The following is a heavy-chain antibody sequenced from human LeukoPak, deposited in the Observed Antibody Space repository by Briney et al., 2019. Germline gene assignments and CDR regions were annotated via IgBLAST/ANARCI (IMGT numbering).Heavy chain of an antibody. J-gene: IGHJ4*02. CDR3: ARDEYYDILTGYYRTHHLDY. V-gene: IGHV1-2*02. CDR1: GYTFTGYY. Sequence: ASVKVSCKASGYTFTGYYMHWVRQAPGQGLEWMGWINPNSGGTNYAQKFQGRVTMTRDTSISTAYMELSRLRSDDTAVYYCARDEYYDILTGYYRTHHLDYWGQGTLVTVSS. D-gene: IGHD3-9*01. CDR2: INPNSGGT.